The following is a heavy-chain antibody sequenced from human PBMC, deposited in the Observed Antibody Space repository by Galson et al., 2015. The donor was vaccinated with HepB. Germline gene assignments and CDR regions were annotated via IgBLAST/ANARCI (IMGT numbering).Heavy chain of an antibody. CDR2: ISSSSGTI. CDR3: VRPHQGWGTTDY. Sequence: SLRLSCAASGFDFSTHEMNWVRQAPGKGLEWISYISSSSGTIYYAASVKGRFTISRDNAKNSLYLQMNSLRAEDTAVYFCVRPHQGWGTTDYWGQGTLVTVSS. J-gene: IGHJ4*02. D-gene: IGHD3-16*01. V-gene: IGHV3-48*03. CDR1: GFDFSTHE.